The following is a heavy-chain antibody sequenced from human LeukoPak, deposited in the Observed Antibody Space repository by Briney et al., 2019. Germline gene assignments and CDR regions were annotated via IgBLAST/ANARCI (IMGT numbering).Heavy chain of an antibody. CDR3: ARERNDFWSGYSY. J-gene: IGHJ4*02. CDR1: GGTFSSYA. V-gene: IGHV1-69*04. CDR2: IIPILGIA. D-gene: IGHD3-3*01. Sequence: EASVKVSCKASGGTFSSYAISWVRQAPGQGLEWMGRIIPILGIANYAQKFQGRVTITADKSTSTAYMELSSLRSEDTAVYYCARERNDFWSGYSYWGQGTLVTVSS.